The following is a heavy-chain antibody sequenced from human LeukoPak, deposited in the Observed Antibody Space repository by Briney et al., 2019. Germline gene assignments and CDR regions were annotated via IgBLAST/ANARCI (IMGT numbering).Heavy chain of an antibody. D-gene: IGHD2-15*01. J-gene: IGHJ5*02. V-gene: IGHV4-30-4*01. Sequence: PSQTLSLTCTVSGGSISSGDYYWSWIRQPPGKGLEWIGYIYYSGSTYYNPSLKSRVTISVDTSKNQFSLKLSSVTAADTAVYYCARDIGYCSGGSCYQLGFDPWGQGTLVTVSS. CDR2: IYYSGST. CDR3: ARDIGYCSGGSCYQLGFDP. CDR1: GGSISSGDYY.